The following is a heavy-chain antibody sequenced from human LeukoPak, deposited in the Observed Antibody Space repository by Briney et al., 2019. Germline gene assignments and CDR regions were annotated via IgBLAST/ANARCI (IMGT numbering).Heavy chain of an antibody. V-gene: IGHV1-2*06. J-gene: IGHJ5*02. D-gene: IGHD4-17*01. CDR1: GYTFTAYY. Sequence: ASVKVCCKASGYTFTAYYVHWVRQAPGQGLEWMGLINPNTGVTKFAQKFHGRVTMSRDTSISTAYMELNRLTSDDTAVYYCARGDYGRGDPWGQGSLVTVSA. CDR2: INPNTGVT. CDR3: ARGDYGRGDP.